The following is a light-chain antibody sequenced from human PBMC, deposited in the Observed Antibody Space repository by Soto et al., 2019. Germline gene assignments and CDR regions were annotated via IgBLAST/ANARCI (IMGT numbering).Light chain of an antibody. CDR1: QSVNSY. CDR3: QQRSNWLT. J-gene: IGKJ4*01. CDR2: DAS. V-gene: IGKV3-11*01. Sequence: EIVLTQSPATLSLSPGERATLSCRASQSVNSYLAWYQQKPGQAPRLLIYDASNRATGIPARFSGSGSGTDFTLTISSLEPEDVAVYYCQQRSNWLTFGGGTKVEIK.